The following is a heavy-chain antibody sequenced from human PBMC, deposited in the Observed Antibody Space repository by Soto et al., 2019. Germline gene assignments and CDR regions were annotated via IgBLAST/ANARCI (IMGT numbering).Heavy chain of an antibody. CDR3: ASSYYYDSSGQVPYYYYGMDV. D-gene: IGHD3-22*01. CDR1: GYTFTGYY. CDR2: INPNSGGT. V-gene: IGHV1-2*02. J-gene: IGHJ6*02. Sequence: EASVKVSCKASGYTFTGYYMHWVRQAPGQGLEWMGWINPNSGGTNYAQKFQGRVTMTRDTSISTAYMELSRLRSDDTAVYYCASSYYYDSSGQVPYYYYGMDVWGQGTTVTVSS.